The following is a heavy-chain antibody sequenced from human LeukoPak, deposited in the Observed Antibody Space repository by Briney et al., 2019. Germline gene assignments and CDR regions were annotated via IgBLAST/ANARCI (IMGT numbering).Heavy chain of an antibody. J-gene: IGHJ4*02. CDR3: ATGGYGRAYFDY. V-gene: IGHV3-30*03. CDR2: ISYDGSNK. D-gene: IGHD5-12*01. CDR1: AFTFTTSW. Sequence: GGSLRLSCAASAFTFTTSWMTWVRQAPGKGLEWVAVISYDGSNKYYADSVKGRFTISRDNSKNTLYLQMNSLRAEDTAVYYCATGGYGRAYFDYWGQGTLVTVSS.